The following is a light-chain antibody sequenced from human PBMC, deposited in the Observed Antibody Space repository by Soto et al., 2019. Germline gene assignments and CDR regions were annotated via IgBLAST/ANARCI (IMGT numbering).Light chain of an antibody. CDR3: RLYTCENSYV. CDR2: DTL. V-gene: IGLV2-18*01. J-gene: IGLJ1*01. CDR1: STDFVSYNR. Sequence: QSVLAQPPSVSGSPGQSVTISCTGTSTDFVSYNRASCYKQPPRTAPNLIIYDTLNRPLGVPDRLLWSGSGNTASLTLSELQAADEVDYYCRLYTCENSYVIGSGTKVPV.